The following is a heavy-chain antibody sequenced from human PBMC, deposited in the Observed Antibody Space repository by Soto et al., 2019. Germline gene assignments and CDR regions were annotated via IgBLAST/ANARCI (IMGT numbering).Heavy chain of an antibody. J-gene: IGHJ6*02. D-gene: IGHD6-19*01. V-gene: IGHV4-59*12. CDR2: IYYSGST. CDR1: GGSISSYY. Sequence: ASETLSLTCTVAGGSISSYYWSWIRQPPGKGLEWIGYIYYSGSTNYNPSLKSRVTISVDTSKNQFSLKLSSVTAADTAVYYCARDSSGWDYYYYGMDVWGQGTTVTVSS. CDR3: ARDSSGWDYYYYGMDV.